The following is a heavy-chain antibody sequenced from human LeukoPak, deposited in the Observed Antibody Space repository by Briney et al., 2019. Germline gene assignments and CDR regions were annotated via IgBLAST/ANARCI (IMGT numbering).Heavy chain of an antibody. CDR2: IFHTGST. J-gene: IGHJ4*02. CDR3: ARGGYPPTFDY. D-gene: IGHD5-18*01. Sequence: PSQTLFLTCTVSGGSINSGAYYWSWIRQPPGKGLEWIGYIFHTGSTYYNPSLKSRVTISVDRSQSQFSLRLTSVTAADTAVYYCARGGYPPTFDYWGPGTLVTVSS. V-gene: IGHV4-30-2*01. CDR1: GGSINSGAYY.